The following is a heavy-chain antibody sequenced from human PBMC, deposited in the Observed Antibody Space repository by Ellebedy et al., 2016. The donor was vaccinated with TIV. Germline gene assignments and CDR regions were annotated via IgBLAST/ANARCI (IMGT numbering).Heavy chain of an antibody. CDR2: VYYSGST. D-gene: IGHD3-10*01. Sequence: MPSETLSLTCTVSGGSTSSPSYHWDWIRQTPGKGLEWVGSVYYSGSTYYNPSLKSRVIISVDTSKNQFSLRLTSVTAADTAVYYCARRVAGYYGSGCLYYWGQGALVTVSS. V-gene: IGHV4-39*01. J-gene: IGHJ4*02. CDR1: GGSTSSPSYH. CDR3: ARRVAGYYGSGCLYY.